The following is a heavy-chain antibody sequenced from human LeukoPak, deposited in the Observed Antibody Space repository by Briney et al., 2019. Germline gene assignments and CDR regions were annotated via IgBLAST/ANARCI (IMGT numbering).Heavy chain of an antibody. V-gene: IGHV3-30*18. CDR3: AKDLAAAALYYYYGMDV. CDR2: ISYDGSNK. CDR1: GFTFSSYG. Sequence: GGSLRLSCAASGFTFSSYGMHWVRQAPGKGLEWVAVISYDGSNKYYADSVKGRFTISRGNSKNTLYLQMNSLRAEDTAVYYCAKDLAAAALYYYYGMDVWGQGTTVTVSS. J-gene: IGHJ6*02. D-gene: IGHD6-13*01.